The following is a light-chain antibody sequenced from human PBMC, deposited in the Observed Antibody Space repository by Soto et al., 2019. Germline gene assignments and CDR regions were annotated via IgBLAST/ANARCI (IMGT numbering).Light chain of an antibody. CDR2: GAS. V-gene: IGKV3-20*01. CDR1: QSVSSNY. Sequence: EIVMTQSPGTLSLSPGETATLSCRASQSVSSNYVAWFHQKPGQAPRLLIYGASSRATGVPDRFSASGSGTDFTLTISRLEPEDFAVYYCQQYNNWPHTFGQGTKVDIK. J-gene: IGKJ2*01. CDR3: QQYNNWPHT.